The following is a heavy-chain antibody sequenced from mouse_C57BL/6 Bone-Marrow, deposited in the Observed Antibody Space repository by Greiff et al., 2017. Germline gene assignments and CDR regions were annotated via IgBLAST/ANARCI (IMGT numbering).Heavy chain of an antibody. J-gene: IGHJ3*01. Sequence: EVKLVESGGDLVKPGGSLKLSCAASGFTFSSYGMSWVRQTPDKRLEWVATISSGGSYTYYPDSVKGRVTISRDNAKNTLYLQMSSLKSEDTAMYYCARHETYYSNYGAYWGQGTLVTVSA. CDR3: ARHETYYSNYGAY. CDR1: GFTFSSYG. CDR2: ISSGGSYT. V-gene: IGHV5-6*01. D-gene: IGHD2-5*01.